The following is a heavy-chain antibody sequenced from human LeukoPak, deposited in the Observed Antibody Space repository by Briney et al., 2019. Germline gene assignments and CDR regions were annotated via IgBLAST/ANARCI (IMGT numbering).Heavy chain of an antibody. CDR3: AKDSYYDFWSGYYSYYYYYGMDV. J-gene: IGHJ6*02. D-gene: IGHD3-3*01. V-gene: IGHV3-23*01. Sequence: GGSLRLSCAASGFTFSSYAMSWVRQAPGKGLEWVSAISGSGDSTYYADSVKGRFTISRDNSKNTLYLQMNSLRAEDTAVYYCAKDSYYDFWSGYYSYYYYYGMDVWGQGTTVTVSS. CDR2: ISGSGDST. CDR1: GFTFSSYA.